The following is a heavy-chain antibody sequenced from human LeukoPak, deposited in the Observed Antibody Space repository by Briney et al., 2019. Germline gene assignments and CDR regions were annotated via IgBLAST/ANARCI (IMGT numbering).Heavy chain of an antibody. V-gene: IGHV3-23*01. J-gene: IGHJ6*02. Sequence: PGGSLRLSCAASGFTFSSYAMSWVRQAPGKGLEWVSAISGSGGSTYYADSVKGRFTISRDNSKNTLYLQMNSLRPEDTAVYYCAKSMVGGYQIYYYYYGMDVWGQGTTVTVSS. D-gene: IGHD3-22*01. CDR3: AKSMVGGYQIYYYYYGMDV. CDR1: GFTFSSYA. CDR2: ISGSGGST.